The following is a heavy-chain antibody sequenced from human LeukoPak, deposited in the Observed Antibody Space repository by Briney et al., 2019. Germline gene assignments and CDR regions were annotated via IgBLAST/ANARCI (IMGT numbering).Heavy chain of an antibody. CDR2: IIPIFGTA. Sequence: SVKVSCKASGYTFTSYGISWVRQAPGQGLEWMGGIIPIFGTANYAQKFQGRVTITADESTSTAYMELSSLRSEDTAVYYCARGGYSGYGPIDYWGQGTLVTVSS. CDR1: GYTFTSYG. D-gene: IGHD5-12*01. J-gene: IGHJ4*02. V-gene: IGHV1-69*13. CDR3: ARGGYSGYGPIDY.